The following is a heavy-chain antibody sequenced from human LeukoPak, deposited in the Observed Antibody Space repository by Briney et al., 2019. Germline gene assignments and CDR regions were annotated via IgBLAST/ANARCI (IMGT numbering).Heavy chain of an antibody. Sequence: PGRSLRLSCAASGFTFSSYGMHWVRQAPGKGLEWVTAIWHDGVNKYYADSVKGRFTISRDNSKNTLYLQMNSLRVEDTAVYYCARGYDYGDYWGQGTLVTVSS. CDR3: ARGYDYGDY. CDR1: GFTFSSYG. V-gene: IGHV3-33*01. CDR2: IWHDGVNK. J-gene: IGHJ4*02. D-gene: IGHD2-2*01.